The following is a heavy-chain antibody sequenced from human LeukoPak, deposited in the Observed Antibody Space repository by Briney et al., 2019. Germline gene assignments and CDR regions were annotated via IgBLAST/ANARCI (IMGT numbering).Heavy chain of an antibody. CDR3: ARGRTRITIFGVVIMPLDY. CDR2: MNPNSGNT. D-gene: IGHD3-3*01. CDR1: GYTFTSYD. J-gene: IGHJ4*02. V-gene: IGHV1-8*01. Sequence: ASVKVSCKASGYTFTSYDINWVRQATGQGLEWMEWMNPNSGNTGYAQKFQGRVTMTRNTSISTAYMELSSLRSEDTAVYYCARGRTRITIFGVVIMPLDYWGQGTLVTVSS.